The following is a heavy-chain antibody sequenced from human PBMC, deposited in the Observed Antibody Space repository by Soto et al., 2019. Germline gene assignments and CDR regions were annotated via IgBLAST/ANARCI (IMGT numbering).Heavy chain of an antibody. CDR2: TKNKANSYTT. CDR3: TIEGADPGPNCDD. Sequence: GGSLRLSCAASGFTFSDRYMDWVRQAPGTGLEWVGRTKNKANSYTTEYAASVKGRFTISRDYSRDSVSLQMNSLKTDDKAVYYCTIEGADPGPNCDDWRQGTLVTFAS. J-gene: IGHJ4*02. V-gene: IGHV3-72*01. CDR1: GFTFSDRY.